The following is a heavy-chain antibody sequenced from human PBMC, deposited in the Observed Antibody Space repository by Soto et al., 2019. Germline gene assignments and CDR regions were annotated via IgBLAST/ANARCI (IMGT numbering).Heavy chain of an antibody. CDR2: IYYSGST. J-gene: IGHJ4*02. CDR3: ARGGGSPDY. D-gene: IGHD3-10*01. CDR1: GGSISSNY. Sequence: QVQLQESGPGLVKPSETLSLMCTVSGGSISSNYWSWIRQPPGKGLEYIGYIYYSGSTNYNPSLKGRGTISVDTSKNQFSLKLSSVTAADTAVYYCARGGGSPDYWGQGTLVTVSS. V-gene: IGHV4-59*01.